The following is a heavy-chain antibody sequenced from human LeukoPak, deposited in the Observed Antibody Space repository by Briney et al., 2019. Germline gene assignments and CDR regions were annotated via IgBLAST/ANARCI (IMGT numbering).Heavy chain of an antibody. Sequence: GGSLRLSCAASGFIFSSYAVHWVRQAPGKGLEWVAVISSDGRHIFYADSVKGRFTISRDNSKNTLFLQMNSLRAEDTALYYCAKGSSGYFFDLWGQGTLVTVSS. CDR2: ISSDGRHI. CDR1: GFIFSSYA. V-gene: IGHV3-30*04. D-gene: IGHD3-22*01. J-gene: IGHJ4*02. CDR3: AKGSSGYFFDL.